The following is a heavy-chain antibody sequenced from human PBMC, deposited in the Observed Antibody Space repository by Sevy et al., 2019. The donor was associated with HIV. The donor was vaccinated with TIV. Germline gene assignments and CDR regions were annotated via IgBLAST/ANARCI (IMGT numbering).Heavy chain of an antibody. V-gene: IGHV1-2*02. J-gene: IGHJ4*03. CDR2: INPKTGAT. CDR1: GYTFSDYY. Sequence: ASVKVSCKASGYTFSDYYLHWLRLAPGQGFEWMGWINPKTGATKYAQRFQGRVTLSRDTSITTAYMELSSLRSDDAALFYCARELVRDDYYYGAFDHWGQGTLVTVSS. D-gene: IGHD3-10*01. CDR3: ARELVRDDYYYGAFDH.